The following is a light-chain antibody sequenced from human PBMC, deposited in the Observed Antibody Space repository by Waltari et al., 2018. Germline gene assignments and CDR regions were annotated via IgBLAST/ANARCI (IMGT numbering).Light chain of an antibody. Sequence: DIQMTLSPSSLSASLGDRVIITCQASQGITNFLHWYQQKLGKAPKLLISDASILRTGVPSRFSGRGSGTDFTFTISGLQPEDVGTYYCQQYDNFPPTFGGGTRVEIK. CDR1: QGITNF. J-gene: IGKJ4*01. V-gene: IGKV1-33*01. CDR2: DAS. CDR3: QQYDNFPPT.